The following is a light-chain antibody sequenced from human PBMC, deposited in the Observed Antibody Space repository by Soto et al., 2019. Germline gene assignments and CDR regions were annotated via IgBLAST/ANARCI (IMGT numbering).Light chain of an antibody. CDR1: QGISSY. CDR2: AAS. CDR3: QHYSLYSPWT. Sequence: AIRMTQSPSSLSASTGDRVTITCRASQGISSYLAWYQQKPGTAPKLLIYAASTLQSGVPSRFSGSGSGTEFTLTISSLQPDDSATYYCQHYSLYSPWTFGQGTKVDIK. J-gene: IGKJ1*01. V-gene: IGKV1-8*01.